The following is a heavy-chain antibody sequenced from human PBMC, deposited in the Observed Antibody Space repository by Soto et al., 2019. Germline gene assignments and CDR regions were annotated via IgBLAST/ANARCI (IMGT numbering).Heavy chain of an antibody. Sequence: GGSLRLSCAASGFTVSSNYMSWVRQAPGKGLEWVSVIYSGGSTYYADSVKGRFTISRDNSKNTLYLQMNSLRAEDTAVHYCAREDQYCSGGSCYSEAFDYWGQGTLVTVSS. CDR3: AREDQYCSGGSCYSEAFDY. J-gene: IGHJ4*02. CDR1: GFTVSSNY. D-gene: IGHD2-15*01. V-gene: IGHV3-66*02. CDR2: IYSGGST.